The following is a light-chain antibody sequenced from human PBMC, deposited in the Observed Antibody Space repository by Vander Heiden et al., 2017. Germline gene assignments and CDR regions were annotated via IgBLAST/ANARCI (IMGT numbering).Light chain of an antibody. V-gene: IGLV4-69*01. CDR3: QTWGTGIHV. CDR2: LNSDGSH. J-gene: IGLJ1*01. Sequence: QLVLTQSPSASASLGASVKLTCPLSSGHSSYAIAGHQQQPEKGPRYLMKLNSDGSHSKGDGIPDRFSGSSSGAERYLTISSLQSEDEADYYCQTWGTGIHVFGTGTKVTVL. CDR1: SGHSSYA.